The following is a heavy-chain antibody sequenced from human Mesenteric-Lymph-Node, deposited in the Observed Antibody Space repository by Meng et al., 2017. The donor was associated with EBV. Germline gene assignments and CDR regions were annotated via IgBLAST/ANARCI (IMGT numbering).Heavy chain of an antibody. Sequence: QVQLQESGPGLVKPSQTLSLTCAVSGGSISSVANYWSWIRQPPGKGLEWIGYMWHSGSTYYDPSLKSRVTISVDTPKNQFFLKLNSVTAADTAVYYCAAGGVRGEFDYWGQGTLVTVSS. CDR2: MWHSGST. V-gene: IGHV4-30-4*01. D-gene: IGHD3-10*01. CDR3: AAGGVRGEFDY. J-gene: IGHJ4*02. CDR1: GGSISSVANY.